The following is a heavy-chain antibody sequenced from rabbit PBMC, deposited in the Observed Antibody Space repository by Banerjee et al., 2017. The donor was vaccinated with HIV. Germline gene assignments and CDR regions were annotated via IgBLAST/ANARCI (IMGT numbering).Heavy chain of an antibody. V-gene: IGHV1S40*01. Sequence: QSLEESGGGLVQPEGSLTLTCKASGIDFSIYWMNWVRQAPGKGLEWIGSIHTGDGSTYYASWVKGRFTISKTSSTTVTLQMTSLTDADTATYFCARDLSESIELWGQGTLVTVS. D-gene: IGHD1-1*01. CDR3: ARDLSESIEL. CDR2: IHTGDGST. J-gene: IGHJ3*01. CDR1: GIDFSIYW.